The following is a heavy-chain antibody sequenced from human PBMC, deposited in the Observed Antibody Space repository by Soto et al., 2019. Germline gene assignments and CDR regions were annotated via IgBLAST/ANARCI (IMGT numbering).Heavy chain of an antibody. V-gene: IGHV1-2*02. J-gene: IGHJ5*02. CDR3: ARGHKGYSNSWYLFDP. CDR2: INANSGVT. CDR1: GYTFTAYH. D-gene: IGHD6-13*01. Sequence: ASVKVSCKASGYTFTAYHMQWVRQAPGQGLEWLGWINANSGVTKYAQRFQGRVTMTRDLSLNTAYMELSSLRSDDTAVYYCARGHKGYSNSWYLFDPWGQGTLVTVSS.